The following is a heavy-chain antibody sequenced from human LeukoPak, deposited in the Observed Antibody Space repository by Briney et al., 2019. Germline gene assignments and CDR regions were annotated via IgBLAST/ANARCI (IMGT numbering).Heavy chain of an antibody. J-gene: IGHJ4*02. D-gene: IGHD3-22*01. CDR3: AKDRHYYDSSGYYDL. V-gene: IGHV3-9*01. CDR2: ISWNSGSI. CDR1: GFTFDDYA. Sequence: GGSLRLSCAASGFTFDDYAMHWVRQAPGKGLEWVSGISWNSGSIGYADSVKGRFTISRDNAKNSLYLQMNSLRAEDTALYYCAKDRHYYDSSGYYDLWGQGTLVTVSS.